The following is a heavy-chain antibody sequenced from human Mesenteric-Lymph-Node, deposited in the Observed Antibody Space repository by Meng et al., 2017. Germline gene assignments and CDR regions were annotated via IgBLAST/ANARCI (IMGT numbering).Heavy chain of an antibody. D-gene: IGHD5-18*01. CDR1: GFTFSSYA. CDR2: ISGSGGST. Sequence: GGSLRLSCAASGFTFSSYAMSWVRQAPGKGLEWVSAISGSGGSTYYADSVKGRFTISRDNAKNSLYLQMNSLRAEDTAVYYCARDNDVDTAIVPTDYWGQGTLVTVSS. J-gene: IGHJ4*02. V-gene: IGHV3-23*01. CDR3: ARDNDVDTAIVPTDY.